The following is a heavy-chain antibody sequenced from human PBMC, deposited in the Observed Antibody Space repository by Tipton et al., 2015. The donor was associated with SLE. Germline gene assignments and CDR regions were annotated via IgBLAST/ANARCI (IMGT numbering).Heavy chain of an antibody. V-gene: IGHV4-59*08. CDR1: DDPIFTYY. CDR2: TFYRGKT. D-gene: IGHD6-6*01. Sequence: LRLSCTISDDPIFTYYWSWIRQSPGKGLEWIGYTFYRGKTDYNPSMKSRVTVSLDTSKKQFSLKLSSVTAADTALYFCARHWGAARSPWYYFYGLDVWGQGTTVTVAS. CDR3: ARHWGAARSPWYYFYGLDV. J-gene: IGHJ6*02.